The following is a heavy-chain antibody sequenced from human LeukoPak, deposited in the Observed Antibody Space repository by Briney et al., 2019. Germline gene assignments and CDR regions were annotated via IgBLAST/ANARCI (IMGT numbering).Heavy chain of an antibody. J-gene: IGHJ4*02. CDR2: IRSDGSKK. D-gene: IGHD2-2*01. CDR3: TSAANDY. Sequence: GGSLRLSCVASGFTFSNYGMHWVRQAPGKGLEWVSFIRSDGSKKYDADSVKGRFTISRDNSKNTLYLQMNNLRAEDTAVYYCTSAANDYWGQGTLVTVSS. CDR1: GFTFSNYG. V-gene: IGHV3-30*02.